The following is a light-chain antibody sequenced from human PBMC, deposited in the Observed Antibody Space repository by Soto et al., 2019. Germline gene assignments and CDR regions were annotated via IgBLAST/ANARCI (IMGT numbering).Light chain of an antibody. J-gene: IGLJ2*01. CDR2: DVS. Sequence: QSALTQPRSVSGSPGQSVTISCTGTSSDVGGYTYVSWYQQHPGKAPKLMIYDVSKRPSGVPDRFSGSKSGNTASLTISGLQAEDEADYYCCSYEGRFVVFGGGTKLTVL. CDR3: CSYEGRFVV. V-gene: IGLV2-11*01. CDR1: SSDVGGYTY.